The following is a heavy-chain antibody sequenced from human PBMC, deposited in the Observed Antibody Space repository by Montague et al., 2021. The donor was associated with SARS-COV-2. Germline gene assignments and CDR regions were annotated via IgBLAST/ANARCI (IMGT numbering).Heavy chain of an antibody. Sequence: SETLSLTCAVHGTSFSGYYWNWIRQPPGKGLERIGEINHGGSTKYSPSLKSRLTISADTSKNQSSLKLTSVAAADTAVYYCARLRDGVVPSPILGVGPYYSYYYMDVWGRGTTVTVSS. CDR3: ARLRDGVVPSPILGVGPYYSYYYMDV. CDR1: GTSFSGYY. CDR2: INHGGST. D-gene: IGHD3-10*01. V-gene: IGHV4-34*01. J-gene: IGHJ6*03.